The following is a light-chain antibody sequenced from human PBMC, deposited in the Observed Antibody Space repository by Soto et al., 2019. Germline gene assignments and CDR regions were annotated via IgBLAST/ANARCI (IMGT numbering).Light chain of an antibody. J-gene: IGKJ5*01. Sequence: DIQLTQSPSSLSAYVGDRVTITCRASQTISHYLQWYQQKPGRAPKALIHAASRLQSGVPSRFSGSGSGTDFTLTISSLQPEDVGIYYCQQCHATPLTFGQGTRLEIK. CDR3: QQCHATPLT. V-gene: IGKV1-39*01. CDR1: QTISHY. CDR2: AAS.